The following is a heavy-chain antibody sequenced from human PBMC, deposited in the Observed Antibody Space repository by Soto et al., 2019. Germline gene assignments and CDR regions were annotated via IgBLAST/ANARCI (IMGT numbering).Heavy chain of an antibody. D-gene: IGHD2-15*01. J-gene: IGHJ4*02. CDR2: ISYSGST. CDR3: ATMGTPATGLYFFDY. CDR1: GGSISSGNYY. Sequence: QVQLQESGPGLVKPSQTLSLNCTVSGGSISSGNYYWSWIRQPPGKGLEWIGFISYSGSTYYRTSLKSRVTISVDTSKSQFSLNRSFVTAADTAVYYCATMGTPATGLYFFDYWGQGSLVTVSS. V-gene: IGHV4-30-4*01.